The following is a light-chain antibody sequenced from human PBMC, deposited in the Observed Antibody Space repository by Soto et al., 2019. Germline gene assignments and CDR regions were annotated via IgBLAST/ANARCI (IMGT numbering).Light chain of an antibody. CDR2: DVS. V-gene: IGLV2-11*01. CDR3: CSYAGTYRV. CDR1: SSDVRVYNY. J-gene: IGLJ3*02. Sequence: QSALTQPRSVSGSPGQSVAISCTGTSSDVRVYNYVSWYQQHPGKAPKLMIYDVSKRVSGVPDRFSGSKSGDTASLTITGLQTEDEDDYYCCSYAGTYRVFGGGTKVTVL.